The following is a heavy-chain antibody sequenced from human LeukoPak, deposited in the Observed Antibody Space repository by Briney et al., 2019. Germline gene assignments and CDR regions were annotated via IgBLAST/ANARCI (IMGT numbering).Heavy chain of an antibody. CDR2: IYPGGVDT. V-gene: IGHV5-51*01. D-gene: IGHD2-8*01. CDR3: ARLPNDDAFDI. CDR1: GYSFTSYW. J-gene: IGHJ3*02. Sequence: PGESLKISCKGSGYSFTSYWIGWVRQMPGKGLEGMGMIYPGGVDTRYSPSFQGQVIISADKSISTAYLQWSSLKASDTAMYYCARLPNDDAFDIWGQGTMVTVSS.